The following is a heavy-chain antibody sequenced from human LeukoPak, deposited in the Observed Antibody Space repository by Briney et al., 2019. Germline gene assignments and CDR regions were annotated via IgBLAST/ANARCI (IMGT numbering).Heavy chain of an antibody. CDR3: AIHRRDGYNRNYYGMDV. J-gene: IGHJ6*02. V-gene: IGHV7-4-1*02. D-gene: IGHD5-24*01. CDR2: INTNTGNP. Sequence: ASVKVSCKASGYTFTSYAMNWVRQAPGQGLEWMGWINTNTGNPTYAQGFTGRFVFSLDTSVSTAYLQISSLKAEDTAVYYCAIHRRDGYNRNYYGMDVWGQGTTVTVSS. CDR1: GYTFTSYA.